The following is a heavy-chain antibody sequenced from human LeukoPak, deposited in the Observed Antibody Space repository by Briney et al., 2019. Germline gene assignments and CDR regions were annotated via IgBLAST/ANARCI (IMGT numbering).Heavy chain of an antibody. CDR2: ISYDGSNK. Sequence: GGSLRLSCAASGFTFSIYAIHWVRQAPGKGLEWVAVISYDGSNKYYADSVKGRFTISRDNSKNTLYLQMNSLRAEDTAVYYCARSSGWYYYYYYMDVWGKGTTVTVFS. D-gene: IGHD6-19*01. J-gene: IGHJ6*03. V-gene: IGHV3-30*04. CDR1: GFTFSIYA. CDR3: ARSSGWYYYYYYMDV.